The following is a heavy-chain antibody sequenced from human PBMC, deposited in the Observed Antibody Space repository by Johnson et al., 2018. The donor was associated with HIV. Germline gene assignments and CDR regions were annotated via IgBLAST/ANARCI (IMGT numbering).Heavy chain of an antibody. CDR2: IKSKTDGGTT. J-gene: IGHJ3*02. CDR1: GFTFSNAW. V-gene: IGHV3-15*01. CDR3: ARAGLDAFDI. Sequence: VQLVESGGGLVQPGRSLRLSCAASGFTFSNAWMSWVRQSPGKGLEWVGRIKSKTDGGTTDYAAPVKGRFTISRDDSKNTLYLQMNSLRAEDTAVYYCARAGLDAFDIWGQGTMVTVSS.